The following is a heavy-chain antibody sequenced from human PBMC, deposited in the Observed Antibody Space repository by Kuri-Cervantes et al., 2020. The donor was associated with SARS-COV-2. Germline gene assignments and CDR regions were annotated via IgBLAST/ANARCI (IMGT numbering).Heavy chain of an antibody. J-gene: IGHJ4*02. D-gene: IGHD3-3*01. CDR2: IYTSGDT. CDR3: ASHVRPEITIFGVVITADYFDY. V-gene: IGHV4-61*02. CDR1: GGSVSSGGYY. Sequence: LRLSCTVSGGSVSSGGYYWSWARQPAGKGLEWIGRIYTSGDTDYSPSLKSRVTISVDTSKNQFSLKLSSVTAADTAVYYCASHVRPEITIFGVVITADYFDYWGQGTLVTVSS.